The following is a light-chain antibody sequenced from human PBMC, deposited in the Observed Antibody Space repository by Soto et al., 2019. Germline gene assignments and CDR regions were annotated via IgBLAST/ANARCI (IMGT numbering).Light chain of an antibody. CDR1: QRISSW. J-gene: IGKJ2*01. CDR3: QQYNSYHT. CDR2: DAS. V-gene: IGKV1-5*01. Sequence: DIQMTQSPSTLSASVGDRVTITCRASQRISSWLAWYQQKPGKAPKFLIYDASSLESGVPSRFSGSGSGTEFTLTISSLQPDDFATYYCQQYNSYHTFGQGTKLEIK.